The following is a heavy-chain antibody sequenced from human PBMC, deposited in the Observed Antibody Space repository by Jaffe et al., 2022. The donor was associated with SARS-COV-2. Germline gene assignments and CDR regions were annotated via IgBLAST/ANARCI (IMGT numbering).Heavy chain of an antibody. V-gene: IGHV3-21*01. CDR1: GFTFSSYS. Sequence: EVQLVESGGGLVKPGGSLRLSCAASGFTFSSYSMNWVRQAPGKGLEWVSSISSSSSYIYYADSVKGRFTISRDNAKNSLYLQMNSLRAEDTAVYYCARDDYDSSGYFPPLDYWGQGTLVIVSS. J-gene: IGHJ4*02. D-gene: IGHD3-22*01. CDR2: ISSSSSYI. CDR3: ARDDYDSSGYFPPLDY.